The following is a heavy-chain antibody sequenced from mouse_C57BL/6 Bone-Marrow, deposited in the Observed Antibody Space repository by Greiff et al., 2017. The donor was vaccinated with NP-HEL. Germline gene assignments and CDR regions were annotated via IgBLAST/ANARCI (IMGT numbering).Heavy chain of an antibody. Sequence: EVKLVESGPGLAKPSQTLSLTCSVTGYSITSDYLNWIRKFPGNKLEYMGYISHSGSPSYNPSLKSRISITPDTTKNQYYLQTNTVTTEDTATYYCARRIYDERYLDVWGTGTTVTVSA. V-gene: IGHV3-8*01. CDR2: ISHSGSP. J-gene: IGHJ1*03. D-gene: IGHD2-3*01. CDR3: ARRIYDERYLDV. CDR1: GYSITSDY.